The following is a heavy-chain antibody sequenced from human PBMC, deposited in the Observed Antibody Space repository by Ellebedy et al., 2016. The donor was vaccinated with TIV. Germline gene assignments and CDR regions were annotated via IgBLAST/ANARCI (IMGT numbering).Heavy chain of an antibody. D-gene: IGHD1-26*01. Sequence: GESLKISXAASGFTFSDYYMAWIRQAPGKGLEWISYISSRTTKTYYADSVKGRLSISGDNAKNSLFLQMNSLRAEGTAVYFCARGSNGAFDIWGQGTLVTVSS. CDR3: ARGSNGAFDI. CDR2: ISSRTTKT. J-gene: IGHJ3*02. CDR1: GFTFSDYY. V-gene: IGHV3-11*04.